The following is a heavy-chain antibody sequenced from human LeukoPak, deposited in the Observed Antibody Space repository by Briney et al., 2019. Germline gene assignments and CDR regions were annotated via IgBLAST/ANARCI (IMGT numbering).Heavy chain of an antibody. CDR1: GYTFTDYY. J-gene: IGHJ4*02. CDR2: INPNSGGT. V-gene: IGHV1-2*02. CDR3: ARDHRTAVILYYFDY. D-gene: IGHD4-17*01. Sequence: ASVKVSCKASGYTFTDYYFHWVRQAPGQGLEWMGWINPNSGGTNYAQKFQGRVTMTRDTSISTAYMELSRLTSDDTAVYYCARDHRTAVILYYFDYWGQGTLVTVSS.